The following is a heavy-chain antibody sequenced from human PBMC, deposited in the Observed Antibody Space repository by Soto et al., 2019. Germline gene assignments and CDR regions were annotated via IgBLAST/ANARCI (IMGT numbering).Heavy chain of an antibody. Sequence: PSETLSLTCTVSGGSISSYYWSWIRQPPGKGLEWIGYIYYSGSTNYNPSLKSRVTISVDTSKNQFSLKLSSVTAADTAVYYCAREGPYGDPRPFDYWGQGTLVTVSS. D-gene: IGHD4-17*01. CDR1: GGSISSYY. CDR3: AREGPYGDPRPFDY. J-gene: IGHJ4*02. CDR2: IYYSGST. V-gene: IGHV4-59*01.